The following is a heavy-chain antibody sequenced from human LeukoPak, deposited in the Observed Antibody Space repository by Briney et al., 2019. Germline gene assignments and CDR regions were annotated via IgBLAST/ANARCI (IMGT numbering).Heavy chain of an antibody. D-gene: IGHD6-13*01. V-gene: IGHV6-1*01. CDR2: TYYRSKWYN. CDR1: GDSVSSNSAG. CDR3: ARDMSPVAAAGNLGYYYYYMDV. Sequence: SQTLSLTCAISGDSVSSNSAGWNWIRQSPSRGLEWLGRTYYRSKWYNDYAVSVKSRITINPDTSKNQFSLQLNSVTPEDTAVYYCARDMSPVAAAGNLGYYYYYMDVWGKGTTVTVSS. J-gene: IGHJ6*03.